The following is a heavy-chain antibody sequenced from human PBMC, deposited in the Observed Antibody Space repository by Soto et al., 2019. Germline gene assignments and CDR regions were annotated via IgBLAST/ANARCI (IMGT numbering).Heavy chain of an antibody. J-gene: IGHJ4*02. CDR1: GFTFSSYA. V-gene: IGHV3-23*01. CDR2: IGSGGST. CDR3: AKDLGSPTVVTPELEFDY. Sequence: GGSLRLSCAASGFTFSSYAMTWVRQAPGRGLEWVSAIGSGGSTYYADSVKGRFTISRDNSRNTLYLQMNSLRADDTAVYYCAKDLGSPTVVTPELEFDYWGQGTLVTVSS. D-gene: IGHD4-17*01.